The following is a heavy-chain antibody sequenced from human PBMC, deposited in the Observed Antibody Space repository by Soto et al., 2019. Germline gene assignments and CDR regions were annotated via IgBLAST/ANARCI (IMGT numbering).Heavy chain of an antibody. D-gene: IGHD6-6*01. CDR3: ARAAPYYYYYYGMDV. CDR1: GYTFTSYG. Sequence: QVQLVQSGAEVKKPGASVKVSCKASGYTFTSYGITWVRQAPGQGLEWMGWISAYNGNTNYAQKLQGRVTMTTDTSTSTAYMELRSLRSDDTAVYYCARAAPYYYYYYGMDVWGQGTTVTVSS. V-gene: IGHV1-18*04. J-gene: IGHJ6*02. CDR2: ISAYNGNT.